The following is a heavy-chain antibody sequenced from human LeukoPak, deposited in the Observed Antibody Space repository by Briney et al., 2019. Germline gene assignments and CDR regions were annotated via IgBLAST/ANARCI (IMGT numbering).Heavy chain of an antibody. CDR1: GYTFTGYY. CDR3: ARVGPAGGNWFDP. D-gene: IGHD3-10*01. J-gene: IGHJ5*02. CDR2: INPNSGGT. V-gene: IGHV1-2*02. Sequence: ASVKVSCKASGYTFTGYYMHWVRQAPGQGLEWMGWINPNSGGTNYAQKFQGRVTMTRDTSISTAYMELSRLRSDDTAVYYCARVGPAGGNWFDPWGQGTPVTVSS.